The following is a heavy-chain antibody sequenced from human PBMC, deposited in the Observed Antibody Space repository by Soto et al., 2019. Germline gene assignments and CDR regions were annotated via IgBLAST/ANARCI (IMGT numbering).Heavy chain of an antibody. J-gene: IGHJ4*02. Sequence: QVQLVQSGAEVKKPGASVKVSCKASGYTFTSYYMHWVRQAPGQGLEWMGIINPSGGSTSYAQKFQGRVTMTRDTSTSTVYKELSSLRAEDTAVYYCERDGRSSYSSGWYYFDYWGQGTLVTVSS. CDR3: ERDGRSSYSSGWYYFDY. D-gene: IGHD6-19*01. CDR2: INPSGGST. CDR1: GYTFTSYY. V-gene: IGHV1-46*01.